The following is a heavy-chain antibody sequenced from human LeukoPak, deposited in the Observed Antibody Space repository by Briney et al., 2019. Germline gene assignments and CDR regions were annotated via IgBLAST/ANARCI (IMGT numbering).Heavy chain of an antibody. Sequence: GGSLRLSCAASGLTFNSYWMHWVRQVAGKGLVWVAHINGDASNRTYADSVNGRFTISRDNAKNTLYLQMNSLRVDDTAVYYCARAMPPDNWFDLWGQGSLVTVSP. CDR3: ARAMPPDNWFDL. CDR2: INGDASNR. J-gene: IGHJ5*02. CDR1: GLTFNSYW. D-gene: IGHD2-2*01. V-gene: IGHV3-74*03.